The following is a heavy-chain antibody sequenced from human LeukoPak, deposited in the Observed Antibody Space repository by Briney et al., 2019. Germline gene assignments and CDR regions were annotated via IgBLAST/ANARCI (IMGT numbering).Heavy chain of an antibody. CDR3: ARDALLWFGELLTTGHNWFDP. V-gene: IGHV4-34*12. D-gene: IGHD3-10*01. Sequence: TASETLSLTCPVYGGSFSGYYWSWIRQPPGKGLEWVGEIIHRGSTNYNPSLKSRLTISVDTSKNQFSLKLSSVTAADTAVYYCARDALLWFGELLTTGHNWFDPWGQGTLVTVSS. CDR1: GGSFSGYY. CDR2: IIHRGST. J-gene: IGHJ5*02.